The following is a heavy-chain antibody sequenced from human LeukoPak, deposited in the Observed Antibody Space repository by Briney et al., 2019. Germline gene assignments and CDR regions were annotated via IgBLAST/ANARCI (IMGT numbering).Heavy chain of an antibody. J-gene: IGHJ4*02. Sequence: PGGSLRLSCAAFGFTFSRYWMTWVRQTPGKGLEWVAFIRYDGSNKYYADSVKGRFTISRDNSKNTLYLQMNSLRAEDTAVYYCAKNPNPYCSSTSCYPDYWGQGTLVTVSS. CDR2: IRYDGSNK. CDR3: AKNPNPYCSSTSCYPDY. D-gene: IGHD2-2*01. V-gene: IGHV3-30*02. CDR1: GFTFSRYW.